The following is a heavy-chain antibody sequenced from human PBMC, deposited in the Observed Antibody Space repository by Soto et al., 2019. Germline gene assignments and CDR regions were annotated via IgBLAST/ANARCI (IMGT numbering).Heavy chain of an antibody. Sequence: QVQLVQSGAEVKKPGSSVRVSCKASGGCFSNYAFSWVRQVPGHGLEWMAWIIPIFDSPYYAQEFQGRVTIAADKSRSTVYMELTSRTSEGTAVYYCARGAVGRGYCLKKFTWLDPWGQGNLVTVSS. CDR1: GGCFSNYA. J-gene: IGHJ5*02. D-gene: IGHD6-25*01. V-gene: IGHV1-69*06. CDR2: IIPIFDSP. CDR3: ARGAVGRGYCLKKFTWLDP.